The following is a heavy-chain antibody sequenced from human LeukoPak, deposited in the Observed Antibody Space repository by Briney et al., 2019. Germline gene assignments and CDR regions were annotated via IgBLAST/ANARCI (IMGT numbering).Heavy chain of an antibody. CDR3: AKGTQRGNSGWGYFFDQ. J-gene: IGHJ4*02. CDR1: GFTFSSYE. CDR2: ISSSGSTI. V-gene: IGHV3-48*03. Sequence: GGSLRLSCAASGFTFSSYEMNWVRQAPGKGLEWVSYISSSGSTIYYADSVKGRFTISRDNAMNSLYLQMNTLRPEDTAVYYCAKGTQRGNSGWGYFFDQWGQGTLVTVSS. D-gene: IGHD6-19*01.